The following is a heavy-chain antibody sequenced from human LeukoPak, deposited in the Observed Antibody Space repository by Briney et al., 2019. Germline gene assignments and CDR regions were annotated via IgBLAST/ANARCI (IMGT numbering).Heavy chain of an antibody. CDR2: ISRSGDST. D-gene: IGHD5-12*01. CDR3: ARYSGIVTTTPTVFDY. V-gene: IGHV3-23*01. J-gene: IGHJ4*02. CDR1: GFTFGSYA. Sequence: GGSRRLSCEASGFTFGSYAMSWVRQAPGKGLEWVSTISRSGDSTSYSDSVKGRISTSRDNSKNTVSLRLNSLRAEDTAVYYCARYSGIVTTTPTVFDYWGQGTLVTVSS.